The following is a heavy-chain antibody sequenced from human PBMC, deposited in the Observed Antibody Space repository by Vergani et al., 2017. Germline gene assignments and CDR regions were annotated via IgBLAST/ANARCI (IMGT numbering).Heavy chain of an antibody. D-gene: IGHD6-13*01. Sequence: EVQLLESGGGLVQPGGSLRLSCAASGFTFSSYAMSWVRQAPGKGLEWVSAISGSGGSTYYADSVKGRFTISRDNSKNTLYLQMNSLRAEDTAVYYCAKGRDRYSSSWYTFDYWGQGTLVTVSS. CDR3: AKGRDRYSSSWYTFDY. CDR1: GFTFSSYA. V-gene: IGHV3-23*01. J-gene: IGHJ4*02. CDR2: ISGSGGST.